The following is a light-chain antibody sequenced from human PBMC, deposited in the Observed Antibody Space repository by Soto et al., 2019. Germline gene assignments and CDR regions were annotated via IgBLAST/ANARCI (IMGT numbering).Light chain of an antibody. CDR2: AAS. CDR1: QVISNY. CDR3: QKYNSAPLT. V-gene: IGKV1-27*01. J-gene: IGKJ4*01. Sequence: DIQMTQSPSSLSASVGDRVTITCRASQVISNYLAWYQQKPGKVPRLLIYAASTLQSGVPSRFSGSGSGTDFNLTISSLQPEDVATYYCQKYNSAPLTFGGGTKVEIK.